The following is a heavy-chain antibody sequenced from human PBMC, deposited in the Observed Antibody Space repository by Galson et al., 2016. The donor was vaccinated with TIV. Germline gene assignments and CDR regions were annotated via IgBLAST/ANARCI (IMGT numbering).Heavy chain of an antibody. Sequence: SVKVSCKASGYIFTTYYIHWVRQAPGQGLEWMGMLNPSGVTTSYAEKFQDRVTMSMDTSTSTLYMELSSLTSEDTAIYYCSREKYSGLGFWGQGTLVTVSS. CDR2: LNPSGVTT. V-gene: IGHV1-46*01. CDR3: SREKYSGLGF. CDR1: GYIFTTYY. D-gene: IGHD5-12*01. J-gene: IGHJ1*01.